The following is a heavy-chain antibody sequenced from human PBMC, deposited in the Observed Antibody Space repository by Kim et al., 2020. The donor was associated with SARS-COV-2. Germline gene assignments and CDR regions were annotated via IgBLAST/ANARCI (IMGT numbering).Heavy chain of an antibody. D-gene: IGHD3-10*01. CDR2: IIPIFGTA. Sequence: SVKVSCKASGGTFSSYAISWVRQAPGQGLEWMGGIIPIFGTANYAQKFQGRVTITADESTSTAYMELSSLRSEDTAVYYCARDRLFGYYGSGSLDYWGQGTLVTVSS. CDR3: ARDRLFGYYGSGSLDY. J-gene: IGHJ4*02. V-gene: IGHV1-69*13. CDR1: GGTFSSYA.